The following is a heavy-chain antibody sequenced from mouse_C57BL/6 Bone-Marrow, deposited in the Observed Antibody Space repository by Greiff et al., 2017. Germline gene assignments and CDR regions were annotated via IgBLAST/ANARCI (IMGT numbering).Heavy chain of an antibody. J-gene: IGHJ2*01. V-gene: IGHV1-47*01. CDR3: ARGANYGGYYFDY. CDR1: GYTFTTYP. D-gene: IGHD2-4*01. Sequence: VQLKESGAELVKPGASVKMSCKASGYTFTTYPIEWMKQNHGKSLEWIGNFHPYNDDTKYNAKFKGKATLTVEKSSSKVYLELSRFTSDATAVSYSARGANYGGYYFDYWGQGTTLTVSS. CDR2: FHPYNDDT.